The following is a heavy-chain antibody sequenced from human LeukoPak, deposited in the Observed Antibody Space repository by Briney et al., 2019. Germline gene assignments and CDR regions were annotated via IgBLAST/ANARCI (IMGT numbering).Heavy chain of an antibody. CDR3: ARGDSGYDNFDY. D-gene: IGHD5-12*01. J-gene: IGHJ4*02. V-gene: IGHV4-39*07. CDR1: GGSISSGGYY. CDR2: INHSGST. Sequence: SETLSLTCTVSGGSISSGGYYWSWIRQPPGKGLEWIGEINHSGSTNYNPSLKSRVTISVDTSKNQFSLKLSSVTAADTAVYYCARGDSGYDNFDYWGQGTLVTVSS.